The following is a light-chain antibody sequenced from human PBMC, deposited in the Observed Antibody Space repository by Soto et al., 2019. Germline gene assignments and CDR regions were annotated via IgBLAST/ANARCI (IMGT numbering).Light chain of an antibody. J-gene: IGKJ4*01. Sequence: EIVLTQSPGTLSLSPGERATLSCRASQSVSSSYLAWYQQKPGQAPRFLIYGASSRATGIPDRFSGSGSGTDFTLTISRLEPEDFAVHYCQQFGSSPPVTFGGGTKVEIK. V-gene: IGKV3-20*01. CDR1: QSVSSSY. CDR2: GAS. CDR3: QQFGSSPPVT.